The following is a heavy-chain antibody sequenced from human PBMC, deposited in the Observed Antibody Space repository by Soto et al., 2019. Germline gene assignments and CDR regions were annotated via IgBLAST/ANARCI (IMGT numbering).Heavy chain of an antibody. D-gene: IGHD6-19*01. CDR2: ISAYNGNT. CDR1: GYTFTSYG. V-gene: IGHV1-18*04. CDR3: ARGVGGSGLNWFDP. J-gene: IGHJ5*02. Sequence: ASVKVSCKASGYTFTSYGISWVRQAPGQGLEWMGWISAYNGNTNYAQKLQGRVTMTTDTSTSTAYMKLASVTAADTAVYYCARGVGGSGLNWFDPWGQGTLVTVSS.